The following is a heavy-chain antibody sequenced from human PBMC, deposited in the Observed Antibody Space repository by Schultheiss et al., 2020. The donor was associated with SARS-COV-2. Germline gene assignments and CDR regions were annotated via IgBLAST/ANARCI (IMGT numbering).Heavy chain of an antibody. V-gene: IGHV1-2*04. CDR1: GYTFTGYY. Sequence: ASVKVSCKASGYTFTGYYMHWVRQAPGQGLEWMGWINPNSGGTNYAQKFQGWVTMTRDTSISTAYMELSRLRSDDTAVYYCARSGIAAAGTRFYYYYGMDVWGQGTTVTVS. J-gene: IGHJ6*02. CDR2: INPNSGGT. D-gene: IGHD6-13*01. CDR3: ARSGIAAAGTRFYYYYGMDV.